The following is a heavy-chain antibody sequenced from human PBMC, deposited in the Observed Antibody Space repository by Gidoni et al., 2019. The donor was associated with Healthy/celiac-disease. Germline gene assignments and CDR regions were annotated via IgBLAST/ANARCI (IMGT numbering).Heavy chain of an antibody. CDR3: AKGDPFAY. D-gene: IGHD2-21*02. V-gene: IGHV3-30*18. CDR2: ISYDGSNK. J-gene: IGHJ4*02. CDR1: GFTFSSYG. Sequence: QVQLVESGGGVVQPGRSLRLSCAASGFTFSSYGMHWVRQAPGKGLGWVAVISYDGSNKYYADSVKGRFTISRDNSKNTLYLQMNSLRAEDTAVYYCAKGDPFAYWGQGTLVTVSS.